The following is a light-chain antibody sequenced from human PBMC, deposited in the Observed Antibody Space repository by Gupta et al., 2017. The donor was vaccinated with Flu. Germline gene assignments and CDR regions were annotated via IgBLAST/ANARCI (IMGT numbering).Light chain of an antibody. Sequence: QGQTATITCSGDKLGDKYACWYQQKPGQAPVLVIYQDSKRPSGMPERFSGSNSGNTATLTISGTQAMDEADYYCQAWDSSTGGVFGTGTKVTVL. J-gene: IGLJ1*01. CDR2: QDS. CDR3: QAWDSSTGGV. CDR1: KLGDKY. V-gene: IGLV3-1*01.